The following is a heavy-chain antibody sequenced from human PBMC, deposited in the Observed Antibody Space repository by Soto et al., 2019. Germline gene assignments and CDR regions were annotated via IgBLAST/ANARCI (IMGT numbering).Heavy chain of an antibody. CDR3: ARDPTYFYDSSGYYDY. CDR2: INSDGSST. Sequence: EVQLVESGGGLVQPGGSLRLSCAASGFTFSSYWMHWVRQDRGKGLVWVSRINSDGSSTSYADSVKGRFTISRDNAKNTLYLQMNSLRAEDTAVYYCARDPTYFYDSSGYYDYWGQGTLVTVSS. D-gene: IGHD3-22*01. V-gene: IGHV3-74*01. J-gene: IGHJ4*02. CDR1: GFTFSSYW.